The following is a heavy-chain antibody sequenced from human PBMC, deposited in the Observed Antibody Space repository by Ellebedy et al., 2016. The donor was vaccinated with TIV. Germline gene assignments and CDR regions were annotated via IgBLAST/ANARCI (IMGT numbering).Heavy chain of an antibody. V-gene: IGHV1-69*05. CDR1: GGTFSSYA. J-gene: IGHJ6*02. Sequence: SVKVSXXASGGTFSSYAISWVRQAPGQGLEWMGGIIPIFGTANYAQKLQGRVTMTTDTSTSTAYMELRSLRSEDTAVYYCATVDCSSTSCSKYYYYGMDVWGQGTTVTVSS. CDR3: ATVDCSSTSCSKYYYYGMDV. CDR2: IIPIFGTA. D-gene: IGHD2-2*01.